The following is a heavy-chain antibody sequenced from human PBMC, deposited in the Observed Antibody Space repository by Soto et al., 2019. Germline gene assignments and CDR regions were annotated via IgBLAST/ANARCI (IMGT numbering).Heavy chain of an antibody. CDR2: ISAFNGNT. Sequence: QDQLVQSGAEVKKPGASVTVSCKASGYSFTNYGVTWVRQAPGQGLEWMGWISAFNGNTHYAQNLQGRVTMTTDASKSTAYMELRSLRSDETAVYYCARDRGVAPPVAGNSHYYYYMDVWGKGTTVTVSS. J-gene: IGHJ6*03. V-gene: IGHV1-18*01. D-gene: IGHD6-19*01. CDR3: ARDRGVAPPVAGNSHYYYYMDV. CDR1: GYSFTNYG.